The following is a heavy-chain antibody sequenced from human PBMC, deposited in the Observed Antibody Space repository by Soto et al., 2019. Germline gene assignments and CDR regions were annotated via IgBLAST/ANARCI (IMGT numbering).Heavy chain of an antibody. D-gene: IGHD2-8*01. J-gene: IGHJ6*03. CDR1: GFTFSDYY. CDR2: ISSSGSTI. CDR3: ARDGHCTNGVCFHYYYYYMDV. V-gene: IGHV3-11*01. Sequence: VQLVESGGGLVKPGGSLRLSCAASGFTFSDYYMSWIRQAPGKGLEWVSYISSSGSTIYYADSVKGRFTISRDNAKNSLYLQMNSLRAEDTAVYYCARDGHCTNGVCFHYYYYYMDVWGKGTTVTVSS.